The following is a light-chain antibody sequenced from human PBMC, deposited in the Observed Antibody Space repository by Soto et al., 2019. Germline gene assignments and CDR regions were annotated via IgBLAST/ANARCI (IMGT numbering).Light chain of an antibody. CDR3: QQYGSSQYT. CDR2: GAS. J-gene: IGKJ2*01. V-gene: IGKV3-20*01. Sequence: EIVLTQSPGTLSLSPGERATLSCRASQSVSSRYLGWYQQKPGQAPRLLIYGASSRATGIPDRFSGSGSGTDFTLTISRLEPEDFAVYYCQQYGSSQYTFGQGTKLEIK. CDR1: QSVSSRY.